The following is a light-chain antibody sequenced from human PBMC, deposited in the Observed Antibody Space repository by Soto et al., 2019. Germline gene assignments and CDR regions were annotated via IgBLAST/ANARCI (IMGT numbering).Light chain of an antibody. Sequence: QSALTQPPSVSGSPGQSITISCTGTSSDVGGYNYVSWYQQHPGKAPKLMIYDVSKRPSGVPDRFSGSKSGKTASLTVSGLQAEDEADYYCTSYAGSSTGVFGGGTKLTVL. CDR3: TSYAGSSTGV. CDR1: SSDVGGYNY. V-gene: IGLV2-8*01. J-gene: IGLJ3*02. CDR2: DVS.